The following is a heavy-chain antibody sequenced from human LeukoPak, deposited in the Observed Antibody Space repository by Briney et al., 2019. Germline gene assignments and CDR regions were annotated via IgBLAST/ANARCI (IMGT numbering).Heavy chain of an antibody. V-gene: IGHV4-59*01. D-gene: IGHD3-22*01. CDR2: IYDSGST. Sequence: TSETLSLTCTVSGGSIGSYYWSWIRQPPGKGLEWIGYIYDSGSTNYNPSLKSRVTISVDTSKNQFSLKLSSVTAADTAVYYCACLTTADAFDIWGQGTMVTVSS. J-gene: IGHJ3*02. CDR3: ACLTTADAFDI. CDR1: GGSIGSYY.